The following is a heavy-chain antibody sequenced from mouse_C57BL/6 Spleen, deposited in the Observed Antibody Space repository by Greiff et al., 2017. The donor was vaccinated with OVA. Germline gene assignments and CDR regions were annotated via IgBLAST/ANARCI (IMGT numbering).Heavy chain of an antibody. CDR3: ARGDYGSPYYFDY. CDR1: GYTFTSYW. Sequence: QVQLQQPGAELVRPGTSVKLSCKASGYTFTSYWMHWVKQRPGQGLEWIGVIDPSDSYTNYNQKFKGKATLTVDTSSSTAYMQLSSLTSEDSAVYYCARGDYGSPYYFDYWGQGTTLTVSS. D-gene: IGHD1-1*01. CDR2: IDPSDSYT. V-gene: IGHV1-59*01. J-gene: IGHJ2*01.